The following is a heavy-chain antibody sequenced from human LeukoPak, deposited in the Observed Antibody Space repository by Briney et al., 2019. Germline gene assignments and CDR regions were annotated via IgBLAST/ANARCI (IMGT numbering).Heavy chain of an antibody. CDR3: VRDVTAGPFDY. V-gene: IGHV3-74*01. CDR2: INSDGSST. D-gene: IGHD6-19*01. CDR1: GFTFSSYA. Sequence: GGSLRLSCAACGFTFSSYAMSWVRQAPGKGLVGVSRINSDGSSTNYADSVKGRFTISRDNAKNTLSLQMNSLRSEDTAVYYCVRDVTAGPFDYWGQGTLVTVSS. J-gene: IGHJ4*02.